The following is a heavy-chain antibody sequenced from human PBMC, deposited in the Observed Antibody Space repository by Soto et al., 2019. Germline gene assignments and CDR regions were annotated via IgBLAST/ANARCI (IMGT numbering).Heavy chain of an antibody. J-gene: IGHJ4*02. V-gene: IGHV1-69*13. D-gene: IGHD2-2*01. CDR3: ARGLIVVVPAAKYSSGWGYYYFDY. CDR2: IIPIFGTA. CDR1: GGTFSSYA. Sequence: SVKVSCKASGGTFSSYAISWVRQAPGQGLEWMGGIIPIFGTANYAQKFQGRVTITADESTSTAYMELSSLRPEDTAVYYCARGLIVVVPAAKYSSGWGYYYFDYWGQGTLVTVSS.